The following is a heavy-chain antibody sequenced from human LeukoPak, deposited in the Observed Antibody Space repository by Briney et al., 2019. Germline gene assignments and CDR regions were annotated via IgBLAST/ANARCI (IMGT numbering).Heavy chain of an antibody. CDR3: AKDSREITSYYDFWSGYGAPFDY. V-gene: IGHV3-9*01. CDR1: GFTFDDYA. J-gene: IGHJ4*02. Sequence: GGSLRLSCAASGFTFDDYAMHWVRQAPGKGLEWVSGISWNSGSIGYADSVKGRFTISRDNAKNSLYLQMSSLRAEDTALYYCAKDSREITSYYDFWSGYGAPFDYWGQGTLVTVSS. CDR2: ISWNSGSI. D-gene: IGHD3-3*01.